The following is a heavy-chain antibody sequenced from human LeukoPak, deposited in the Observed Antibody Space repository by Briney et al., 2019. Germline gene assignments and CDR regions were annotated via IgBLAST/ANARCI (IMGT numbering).Heavy chain of an antibody. J-gene: IGHJ6*03. D-gene: IGHD4-17*01. V-gene: IGHV3-74*01. CDR2: INSDGSST. CDR1: GFTFSSYW. Sequence: GGSLRLSCAASGFTFSSYWMHWVRQAPGKGLVWVSRINSDGSSTSYADSVKGRFTISRDNAKNTLYLQMNSLRAEDTAVYYCAKAASKRTDYGDYAFYYYMDVWGKGTTVTISS. CDR3: AKAASKRTDYGDYAFYYYMDV.